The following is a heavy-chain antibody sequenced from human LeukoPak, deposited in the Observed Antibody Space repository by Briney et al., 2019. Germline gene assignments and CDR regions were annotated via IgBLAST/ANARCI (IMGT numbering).Heavy chain of an antibody. V-gene: IGHV1-18*01. CDR3: ARTPRAYVSDCYDSSATRWFDP. CDR2: ISAYNGNT. Sequence: ASVKVSCKASGYTFTSYGISWVRQAPGQGLEWMGWISAYNGNTNYAQKLQGRVTMTTDTSTSTAYMELRSLRSDDTAVYYCARTPRAYVSDCYDSSATRWFDPWGQGTLVTVSS. CDR1: GYTFTSYG. J-gene: IGHJ5*02. D-gene: IGHD3-22*01.